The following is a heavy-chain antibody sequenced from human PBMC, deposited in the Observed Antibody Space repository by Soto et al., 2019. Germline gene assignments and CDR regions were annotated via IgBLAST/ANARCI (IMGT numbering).Heavy chain of an antibody. V-gene: IGHV4-30-4*01. CDR1: GDSISNGYYT. Sequence: QVQLQESGPGLVEPSQTLSLTCTVSGDSISNGYYTWSWIRQPPGKDLEWIGHIYNSVNTYSNPTLKRRVTISADTSKNQFSLTMSSVTAADTAVYYCARGPSGDKVDYWGQGTLVTVSS. CDR3: ARGPSGDKVDY. D-gene: IGHD3-10*01. J-gene: IGHJ4*02. CDR2: IYNSVNT.